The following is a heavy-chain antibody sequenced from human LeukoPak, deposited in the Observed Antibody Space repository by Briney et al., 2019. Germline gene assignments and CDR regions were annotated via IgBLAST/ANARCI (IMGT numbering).Heavy chain of an antibody. J-gene: IGHJ6*02. CDR3: ARDRSYSSGWYRGNYYYYYGMDV. CDR2: ISYDGSNK. D-gene: IGHD6-19*01. Sequence: PGGSLRLSCAASGFTFSSYAMPWVRQAPGKGLEWVAVISYDGSNKYYADSVKGRFTISRDNSKNMLYLQMNSLRAEDTAVYYCARDRSYSSGWYRGNYYYYYGMDVWGQGTTVTVSS. V-gene: IGHV3-30-3*01. CDR1: GFTFSSYA.